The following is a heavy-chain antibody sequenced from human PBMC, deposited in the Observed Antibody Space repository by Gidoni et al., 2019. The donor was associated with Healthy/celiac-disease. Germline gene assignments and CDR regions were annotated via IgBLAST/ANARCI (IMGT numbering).Heavy chain of an antibody. CDR3: ARAQGAKEMATTRPFDY. J-gene: IGHJ4*02. Sequence: QVQLQQWGAGLLRPSETLSLTCAVFGGSFSGYYWSWIRQPPGKGLEWIGEINHSGSTNYNPSLKSRVTISVDTSKNQFSLKLSSVTAADTAVYYCARAQGAKEMATTRPFDYWGQGTLVTVSS. CDR2: INHSGST. V-gene: IGHV4-34*01. CDR1: GGSFSGYY. D-gene: IGHD5-12*01.